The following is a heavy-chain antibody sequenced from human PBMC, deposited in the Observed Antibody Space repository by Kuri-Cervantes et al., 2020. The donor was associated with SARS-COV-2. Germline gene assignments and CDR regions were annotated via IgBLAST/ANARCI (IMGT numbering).Heavy chain of an antibody. CDR2: ISYDGSNK. J-gene: IGHJ6*02. Sequence: GGSLRLSCAASGFTFSSYAMHWVRQAPGKGLEWVAVISYDGSNKYYADSVKGRFTISRGNSKNTLYLQMNSLRAEDTAVYYCARALTSGYYYYGMDVWGQGTTVTVSS. CDR1: GFTFSSYA. CDR3: ARALTSGYYYYGMDV. V-gene: IGHV3-30-3*01. D-gene: IGHD2-2*01.